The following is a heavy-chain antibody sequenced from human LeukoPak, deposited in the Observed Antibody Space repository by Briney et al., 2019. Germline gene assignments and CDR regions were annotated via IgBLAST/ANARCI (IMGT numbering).Heavy chain of an antibody. CDR1: GFPFSSYG. V-gene: IGHV3-30*02. CDR2: IPYDGSDK. CDR3: AAMTSVTTGDY. D-gene: IGHD4-11*01. Sequence: GGSLSLSCAASGFPFSSYGMHWVRQAPGKGLEWVAFIPYDGSDKFYADSVKGRFTISSDNSKNTLYLQMNSLRAEDTAVYYCAAMTSVTTGDYWGQGTLVTVSS. J-gene: IGHJ4*02.